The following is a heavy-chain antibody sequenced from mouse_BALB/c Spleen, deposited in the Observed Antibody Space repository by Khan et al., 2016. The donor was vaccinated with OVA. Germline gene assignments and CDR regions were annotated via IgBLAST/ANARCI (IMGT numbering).Heavy chain of an antibody. CDR2: IWSDGST. CDR1: GFSLTSYG. J-gene: IGHJ4*01. V-gene: IGHV2-6-1*01. CDR3: ARQPYYHYYVMDY. Sequence: VQLQESGPGLVAPSQSLSITCTISGFSLTSYGIHWVRQPPGKGPEWLVVIWSDGSTTYNSTLKSRLSITKDNSKSQVFLKMNSLQTDDTAMYYCARQPYYHYYVMDYWGQGTSVTVSS. D-gene: IGHD2-10*01.